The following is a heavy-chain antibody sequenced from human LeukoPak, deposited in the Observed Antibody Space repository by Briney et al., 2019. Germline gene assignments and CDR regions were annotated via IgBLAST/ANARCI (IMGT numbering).Heavy chain of an antibody. J-gene: IGHJ4*02. CDR1: GFTFSSYE. V-gene: IGHV3-48*03. D-gene: IGHD4-11*01. CDR3: ARDPGFDYSP. CDR2: ISSSGSTI. Sequence: AGGSLRLSCAASGFTFSSYEMNWVRQAPGKGLEWVSYISSSGSTIYYADSVKGRFTISRDNAKNSLYLQMNSLRADDTAVYYCARDPGFDYSPWGQGTLVTVSS.